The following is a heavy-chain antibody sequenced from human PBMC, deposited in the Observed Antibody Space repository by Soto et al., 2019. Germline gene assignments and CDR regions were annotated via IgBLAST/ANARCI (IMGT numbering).Heavy chain of an antibody. CDR2: ISGSGGST. V-gene: IGHV3-23*01. Sequence: GGSLRLSCAASGFTFSSYAMSWVRQAPGKGLEWVSAISGSGGSTYYADSVKGRFTISRDNSKNTLYLQMNSLRAEDTAVYYCAKDSKPPLQHEVYYFDYWGQGTLVTVSS. D-gene: IGHD1-1*01. CDR3: AKDSKPPLQHEVYYFDY. CDR1: GFTFSSYA. J-gene: IGHJ4*02.